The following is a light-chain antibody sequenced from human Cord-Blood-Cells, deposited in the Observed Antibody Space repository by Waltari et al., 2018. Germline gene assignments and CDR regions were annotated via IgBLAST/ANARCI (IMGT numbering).Light chain of an antibody. Sequence: DTVVTQSPLSLPVTPGEPASISFRSSQSLLHSNGYNYLDWYLQKPGQSPQLLIYLGSNRASGVPDRFSGSGSGTDFTLKISRVEAEDVGVYYCMQALQTPYSFGQGTKLEIK. J-gene: IGKJ2*03. CDR3: MQALQTPYS. V-gene: IGKV2-28*01. CDR1: QSLLHSNGYNY. CDR2: LGS.